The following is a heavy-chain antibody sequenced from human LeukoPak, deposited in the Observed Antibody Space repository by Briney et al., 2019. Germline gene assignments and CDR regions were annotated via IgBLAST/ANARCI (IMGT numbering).Heavy chain of an antibody. CDR2: IYYSGST. CDR3: ARTSTVTPFDY. V-gene: IGHV4-31*03. CDR1: GGSINSGSVSSGGHY. J-gene: IGHJ4*02. D-gene: IGHD4-17*01. Sequence: SSETLSLTCSVSGGSINSGSVSSGGHYWSWLRQHPGKGLEWIGFIYYSGSTNYNPSLRGRVTISIDTSKNQFSLKLTSVTAADTAVYYCARTSTVTPFDYWGQGTLVTVSS.